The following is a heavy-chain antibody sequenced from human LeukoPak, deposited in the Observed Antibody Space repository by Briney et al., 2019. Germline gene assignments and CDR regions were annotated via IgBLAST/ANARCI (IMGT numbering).Heavy chain of an antibody. CDR3: ASGSTIYDILTGYYSSWFDP. J-gene: IGHJ5*02. Sequence: SVKVSCKASGGTFSSYAISWVRQAPGQGLEWMGRIIPIFGIANYAQKFQGRVTITADKSTSTAYMELSSLRSEDTAVYYCASGSTIYDILTGYYSSWFDPWGQGTLVTVSS. CDR2: IIPIFGIA. CDR1: GGTFSSYA. D-gene: IGHD3-9*01. V-gene: IGHV1-69*04.